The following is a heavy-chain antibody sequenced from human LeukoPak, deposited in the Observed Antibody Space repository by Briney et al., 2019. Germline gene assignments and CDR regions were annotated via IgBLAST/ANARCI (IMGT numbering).Heavy chain of an antibody. CDR3: ARVSLSNAIDI. J-gene: IGHJ3*02. Sequence: SETLSLTCSVSGYSIKRGYYWGWIRQTPAKGLEWIGSVYYGGNKYDNPSLKSRVTILVDMSKNLFSLNLTSVTAADTAVYYCARVSLSNAIDIWGQGAMVTVSS. CDR2: VYYGGNK. V-gene: IGHV4-38-2*02. CDR1: GYSIKRGYY.